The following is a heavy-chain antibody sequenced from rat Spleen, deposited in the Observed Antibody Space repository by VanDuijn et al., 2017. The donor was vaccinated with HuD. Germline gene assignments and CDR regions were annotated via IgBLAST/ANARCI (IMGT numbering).Heavy chain of an antibody. D-gene: IGHD5-1*01. J-gene: IGHJ4*01. CDR2: INSAGST. CDR3: AREREMYWERVMDA. CDR1: GYSITSSYR. V-gene: IGHV3-3*01. Sequence: EVKLQESGPGLVKPSQSLSLTCSVTGYSITSSYRWNWIRKFPGNKLEWMGYINSAGSTNYNPSLKSRISITRDTSKNQFFLQVNSVTTEDTATYYCAREREMYWERVMDAWGQGASVTVSS.